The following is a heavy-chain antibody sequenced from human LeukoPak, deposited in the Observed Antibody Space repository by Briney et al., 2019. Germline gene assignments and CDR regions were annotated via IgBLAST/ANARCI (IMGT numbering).Heavy chain of an antibody. CDR2: IKQDGSEK. CDR3: ARDTGGGYSCYDC. D-gene: IGHD5-18*01. Sequence: HPGGSLRLSCAASGFTFSSYWMTWIRQAPGKGLEWVANIKQDGSEKYYVDSVKGRFTISRDNAKNSLYLQMNSLRAEGTAVYYCARDTGGGYSCYDCWGQGTLVTVSS. V-gene: IGHV3-7*01. CDR1: GFTFSSYW. J-gene: IGHJ4*02.